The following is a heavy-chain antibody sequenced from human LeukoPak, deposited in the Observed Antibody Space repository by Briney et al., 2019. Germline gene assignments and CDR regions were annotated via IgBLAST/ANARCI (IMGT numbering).Heavy chain of an antibody. CDR2: VYTSGST. J-gene: IGHJ6*03. CDR1: GGSISSYY. V-gene: IGHV4-4*07. CDR3: ARVGYSSSSHYYYYMDV. D-gene: IGHD6-6*01. Sequence: SETLSLTCTVSGGSISSYYWSWIRQPAGKGLEWIGRVYTSGSTNYNPSLKSRVTMSVDTSKNQFSLKLSSVTAADTAVYYCARVGYSSSSHYYYYMDVWGKGTTVTVSS.